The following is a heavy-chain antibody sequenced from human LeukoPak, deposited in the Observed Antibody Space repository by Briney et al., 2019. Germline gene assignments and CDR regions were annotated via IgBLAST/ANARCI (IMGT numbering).Heavy chain of an antibody. CDR3: ARAYQRQMGGLQGDY. D-gene: IGHD2-2*01. V-gene: IGHV3-20*04. J-gene: IGHJ4*02. CDR2: INWNGGST. CDR1: GFTFDDYG. Sequence: GGSLRLSCAASGFTFDDYGISWGRQAPGKGLGWVSGINWNGGSTGYADSVKGRFTISRDNAKNSLYLQMNSLRAEDTALYYCARAYQRQMGGLQGDYWGQGTLVTVSS.